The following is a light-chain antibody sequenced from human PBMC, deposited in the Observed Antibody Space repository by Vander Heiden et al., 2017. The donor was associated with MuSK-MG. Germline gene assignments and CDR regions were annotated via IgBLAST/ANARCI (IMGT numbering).Light chain of an antibody. V-gene: IGLV3-21*04. CDR3: QVWDSDSDHPV. CDR1: HIGGKS. Sequence: SYVLTQPPSVSVAPGETARITCGGDHIGGKSVHWYQQKTGQAAVLVIYYDNERPSGIPERFSGSNSGDTATLTISRVDAGDEADYYCQVWDSDSDHPVFGAGTKVTAL. J-gene: IGLJ1*01. CDR2: YDN.